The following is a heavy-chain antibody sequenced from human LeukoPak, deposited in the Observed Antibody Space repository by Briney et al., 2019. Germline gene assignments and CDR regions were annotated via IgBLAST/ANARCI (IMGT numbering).Heavy chain of an antibody. J-gene: IGHJ5*02. CDR1: GGTFSSYA. V-gene: IGHV1-69*05. CDR3: ARVDSSGWSHHGWFDP. D-gene: IGHD6-19*01. Sequence: SVKVSCKASGGTFSSYAISWVRQAPGQGLEWMGGIIPIFGTANYAQKFQGRVTITTDESTSTAYMELRSLRSDDTAVYYCARVDSSGWSHHGWFDPWGQGTLVTVSS. CDR2: IIPIFGTA.